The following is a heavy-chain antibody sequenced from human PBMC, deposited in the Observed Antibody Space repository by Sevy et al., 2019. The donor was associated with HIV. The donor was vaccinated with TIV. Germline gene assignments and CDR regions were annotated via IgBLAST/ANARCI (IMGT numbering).Heavy chain of an antibody. D-gene: IGHD1-26*01. Sequence: GGSLSLSCAASGFTFSGSAIHWVRQASGKGLEWVGRIRSKPNNYATSYAASVRGRFTISRDDSKDTAYLQMNSLKTEDTAVYYCTRWRGGELDYFDYWGQGTLVTVSS. CDR1: GFTFSGSA. CDR3: TRWRGGELDYFDY. V-gene: IGHV3-73*01. CDR2: IRSKPNNYAT. J-gene: IGHJ4*02.